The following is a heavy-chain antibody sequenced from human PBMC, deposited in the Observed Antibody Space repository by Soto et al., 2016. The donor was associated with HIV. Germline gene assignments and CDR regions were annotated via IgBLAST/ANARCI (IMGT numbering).Heavy chain of an antibody. V-gene: IGHV3-74*01. J-gene: IGHJ4*02. D-gene: IGHD2-15*01. CDR2: INSDGNST. Sequence: EVQLVESGGGLVQPGGSLRLSCAASKFIFRTYWMHWVRQAPGKGLVWVSRINSDGNSTSYVDSVKGRFTISRDNAKNTLYLQMYSLRAEDTAVYYCARGGSSRGGWYWGQGTLVTVSS. CDR3: ARGGSSRGGWY. CDR1: KFIFRTYW.